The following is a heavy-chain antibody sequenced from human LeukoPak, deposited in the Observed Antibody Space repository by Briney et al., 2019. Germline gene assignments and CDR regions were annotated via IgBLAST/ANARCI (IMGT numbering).Heavy chain of an antibody. CDR3: ARGEGTYYYDSSGYYYFDY. V-gene: IGHV4-30-4*08. D-gene: IGHD3-22*01. CDR1: GGSISSGDYY. Sequence: SETLSLTCTVSGGSISSGDYYWSWIRQPPGKGLEWIGYIYYSGSTYYNPSLKSRVTISVDTSKNQFSLKLSSVTAADTAVYYCARGEGTYYYDSSGYYYFDYWGQGTLVTVSS. J-gene: IGHJ4*02. CDR2: IYYSGST.